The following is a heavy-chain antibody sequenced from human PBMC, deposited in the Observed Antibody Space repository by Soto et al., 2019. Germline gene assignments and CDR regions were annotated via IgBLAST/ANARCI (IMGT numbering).Heavy chain of an antibody. CDR2: INSDGSST. CDR3: ARVRGSGSYFLPGYYYYGMDV. Sequence: GGSLRLSCAASGFTFSSYWMHWVRQAPGKGLVWVSRINSDGSSTSYADSVKGRLTISRDNAKNTLYLQMNSLRAEDTAVYYCARVRGSGSYFLPGYYYYGMDVWGQGTTVTVSS. V-gene: IGHV3-74*01. CDR1: GFTFSSYW. J-gene: IGHJ6*02. D-gene: IGHD3-10*01.